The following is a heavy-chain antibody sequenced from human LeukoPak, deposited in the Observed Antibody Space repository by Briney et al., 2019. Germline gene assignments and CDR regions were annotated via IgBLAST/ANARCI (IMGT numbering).Heavy chain of an antibody. CDR2: ISYDGSNK. Sequence: GRSLRLSCAASGFTFSNYAMHWVRQAPGKGLEWVAVISYDGSNKYYADSVKGRFTISRDNSKNTLYLQMNSLRAEDTAVYYCARHYDFVPGDGMDVWGQGTTVTVSS. CDR1: GFTFSNYA. CDR3: ARHYDFVPGDGMDV. J-gene: IGHJ6*02. D-gene: IGHD3-3*01. V-gene: IGHV3-30-3*01.